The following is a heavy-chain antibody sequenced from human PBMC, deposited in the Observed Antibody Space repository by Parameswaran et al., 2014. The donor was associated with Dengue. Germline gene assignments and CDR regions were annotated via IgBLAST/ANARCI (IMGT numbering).Heavy chain of an antibody. CDR3: ATRDELLFATNAEYFHY. D-gene: IGHD2-15*01. V-gene: IGHV3-30*09. CDR2: ISYDGSNK. Sequence: VRQAPGKGLEWVAVISYDGSNKYYADSVQGRFAISRDNSKNTLYLQMNSLRTEDTAVYYCATRDELLFATNAEYFHYWGQGTLVTVSS. J-gene: IGHJ1*01.